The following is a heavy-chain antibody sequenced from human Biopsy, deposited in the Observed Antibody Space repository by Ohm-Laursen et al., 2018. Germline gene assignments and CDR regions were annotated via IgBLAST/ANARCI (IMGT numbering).Heavy chain of an antibody. V-gene: IGHV4-59*01. J-gene: IGHJ4*02. Sequence: SETLFLTCTVSGGSIKSYYWNWIRQSPGKGLEWIGFIYYTGHTNYNPSLKSRATISVDTSKNQFSLKVISVTAADTAVYYCARLTGDPSYWGQGILVTVSS. CDR1: GGSIKSYY. CDR3: ARLTGDPSY. D-gene: IGHD7-27*01. CDR2: IYYTGHT.